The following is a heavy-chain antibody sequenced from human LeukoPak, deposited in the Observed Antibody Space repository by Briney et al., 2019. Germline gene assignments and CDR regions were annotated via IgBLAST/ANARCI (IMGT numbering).Heavy chain of an antibody. CDR2: INHSGST. D-gene: IGHD1-14*01. V-gene: IGHV4-34*01. CDR1: GGSFSGYY. CDR3: AGNPQDGLNFDY. Sequence: SETLSLTCAVYGGSFSGYYWSWIRQPPGKGLGWIVEINHSGSTNYNPSLKSRVTISVDTSKNQFPLKLSSVTAADTAVYYCAGNPQDGLNFDYWGQGTLVTVSS. J-gene: IGHJ4*02.